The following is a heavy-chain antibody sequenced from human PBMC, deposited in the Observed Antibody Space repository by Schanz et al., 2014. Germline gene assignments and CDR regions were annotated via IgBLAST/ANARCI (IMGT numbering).Heavy chain of an antibody. J-gene: IGHJ4*02. V-gene: IGHV1-18*01. Sequence: VKVSCKASGYPFSNYGISWLRQAPGQGFEWMAWMSYNGNTKYAQSLQGRVTVTRDTSTSTSYMELRSLTSDDTAVYYCARDVPINDYWGQGTPVSVPS. D-gene: IGHD2-2*01. CDR2: MSYNGNT. CDR3: ARDVPINDY. CDR1: GYPFSNYG.